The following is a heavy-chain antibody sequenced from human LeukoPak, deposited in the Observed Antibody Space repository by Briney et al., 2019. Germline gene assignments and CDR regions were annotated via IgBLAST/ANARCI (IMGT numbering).Heavy chain of an antibody. D-gene: IGHD3-10*01. CDR3: ARDGDPNSGPDWFDP. V-gene: IGHV3-48*03. CDR1: GFTFSSYE. CDR2: ISSSGSTI. Sequence: GGSLRLSCAASGFTFSSYEMNWVRQAPGKGLEWVSYISSSGSTIYYADSVKGRFTISRDNAKNSLYLQMNSLRAEDTAVYYCARDGDPNSGPDWFDPWGQGTLVTVSS. J-gene: IGHJ5*02.